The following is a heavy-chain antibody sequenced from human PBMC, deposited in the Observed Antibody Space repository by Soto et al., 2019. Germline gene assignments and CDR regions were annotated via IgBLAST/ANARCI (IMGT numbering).Heavy chain of an antibody. J-gene: IGHJ4*02. V-gene: IGHV5-10-1*01. CDR2: IDPSDSQT. Sequence: GESLKISCKASGYTFSADWITWVRQKPGKGLEWMGRIDPSDSQTYYSPSFRGHVTISVTKSITTVFLQWSSLRASDTATYYCARQIYDSDTGPNFQYYFDSWGQGTPVTVSS. D-gene: IGHD3-22*01. CDR1: GYTFSADW. CDR3: ARQIYDSDTGPNFQYYFDS.